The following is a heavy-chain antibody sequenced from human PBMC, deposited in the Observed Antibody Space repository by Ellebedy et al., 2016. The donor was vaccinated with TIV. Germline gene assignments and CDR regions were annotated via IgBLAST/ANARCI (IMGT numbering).Heavy chain of an antibody. D-gene: IGHD3-10*01. CDR2: IGSRSGIF. CDR3: ARGRGSGTYYSFDY. V-gene: IGHV3-48*02. CDR1: RFTFSTYS. J-gene: IGHJ4*02. Sequence: PGGSLRLSCEASRFTFSTYSMNWVRQAPGKGLEWISYIGSRSGIFRYADSVKGRFTISRDNAKNSLNLQVDSLRDEDTAVYYCARGRGSGTYYSFDYWGRGTLVTVSS.